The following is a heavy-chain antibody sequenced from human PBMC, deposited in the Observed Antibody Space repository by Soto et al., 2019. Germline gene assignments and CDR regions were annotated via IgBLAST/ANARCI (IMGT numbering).Heavy chain of an antibody. CDR3: ARGAPYCSSTSCSSVLDAFDI. CDR1: GFTFSSYG. CDR2: IWYDGSNK. Sequence: RLSCAASGFTFSSYGMHWVRQAPGKGLEWVAVIWYDGSNKYYADSVKGRFTISRDNSKNTLYLQMNSLRAEDTAVYYCARGAPYCSSTSCSSVLDAFDIWGQGTMVTVSS. V-gene: IGHV3-33*01. J-gene: IGHJ3*02. D-gene: IGHD2-2*01.